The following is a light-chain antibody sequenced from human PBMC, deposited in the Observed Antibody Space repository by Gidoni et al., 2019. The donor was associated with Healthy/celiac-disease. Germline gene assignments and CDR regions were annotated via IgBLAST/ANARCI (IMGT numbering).Light chain of an antibody. CDR3: QAWDSSTVV. Sequence: SSELTQPPSVSVSPGQTASITCPGDKLGDKYACWYQQKPGQSPVLVIYQDSKRPSGIPERFSGYNSGNTATLTISGTQAMDEADYYCQAWDSSTVVFGGGTKLTVL. J-gene: IGLJ2*01. V-gene: IGLV3-1*01. CDR1: KLGDKY. CDR2: QDS.